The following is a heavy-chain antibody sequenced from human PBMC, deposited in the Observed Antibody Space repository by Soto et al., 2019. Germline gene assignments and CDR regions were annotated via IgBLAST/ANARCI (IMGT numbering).Heavy chain of an antibody. Sequence: QVQLVESGGGVVQPWRSLRLSCSASGFTFSSYGMHWVRQTPGKGLEWVAAISFDGSSEYYADSVKGRFTIFRDNSESTLSLQMNRLRPEDTAVYYCAKDQSMIVVAPGNWGQGSLVTVSS. CDR2: ISFDGSSE. J-gene: IGHJ4*02. V-gene: IGHV3-30*18. CDR1: GFTFSSYG. D-gene: IGHD3-22*01. CDR3: AKDQSMIVVAPGN.